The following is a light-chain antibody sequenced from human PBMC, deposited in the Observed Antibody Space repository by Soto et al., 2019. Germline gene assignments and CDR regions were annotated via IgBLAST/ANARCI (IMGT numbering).Light chain of an antibody. CDR1: QSVSSSY. J-gene: IGKJ5*01. CDR3: QQPSNWPPIT. V-gene: IGKV3D-20*02. Sequence: VLTQAAGRVYWSHQERATVSCRASQSVSSSYLAWYQQKPGQAPRLLISGASSRATGVPDRFSGSGSGTDFTLTISSLESEDFAVYYCQQPSNWPPITFGQGTRLEIK. CDR2: GAS.